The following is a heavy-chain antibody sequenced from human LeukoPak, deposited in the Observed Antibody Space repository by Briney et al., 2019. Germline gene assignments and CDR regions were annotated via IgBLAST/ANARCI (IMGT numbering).Heavy chain of an antibody. CDR1: GFTVSSNY. Sequence: GGSLRLSCAASGFTVSSNYMSWVRQAPGKGLEWVSVIYSGGSTYYADSVRGRFTISRDNSKNTLYLQMNSLRAEDTAVYYCAREDARWLQFDWGQGTLVTVSS. V-gene: IGHV3-53*01. J-gene: IGHJ4*02. D-gene: IGHD5-24*01. CDR2: IYSGGST. CDR3: AREDARWLQFD.